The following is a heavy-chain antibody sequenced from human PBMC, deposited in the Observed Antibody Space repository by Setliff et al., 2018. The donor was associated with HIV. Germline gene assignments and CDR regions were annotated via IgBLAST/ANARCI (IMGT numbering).Heavy chain of an antibody. Sequence: SETLSLTCTVSGGSISSGSYYWSWIRQPAGKGLEWIGHIYTSGSTNYNPSFRSRVTISVDSSENQFSLKLSSVTAADTAVYYCARDARWLQFPYFDYWGQGTLVTVSS. D-gene: IGHD5-12*01. CDR3: ARDARWLQFPYFDY. J-gene: IGHJ4*01. CDR2: IYTSGST. V-gene: IGHV4-61*09. CDR1: GGSISSGSYY.